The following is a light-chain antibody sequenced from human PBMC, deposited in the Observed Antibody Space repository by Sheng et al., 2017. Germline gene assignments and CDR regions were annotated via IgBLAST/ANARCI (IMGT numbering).Light chain of an antibody. V-gene: IGLV3-1*01. Sequence: YELTQPPSVSVAPGQAVSITCSGDQLSNKYTSWYQHNPGQSPVLVIYQDYKRPSGILERFSGSSSGNTATLTISGTQAMDEADYYCQVWDSSTLLFGGGTKLTVL. CDR3: QVWDSSTLL. CDR1: QLSNKY. J-gene: IGLJ3*02. CDR2: QDY.